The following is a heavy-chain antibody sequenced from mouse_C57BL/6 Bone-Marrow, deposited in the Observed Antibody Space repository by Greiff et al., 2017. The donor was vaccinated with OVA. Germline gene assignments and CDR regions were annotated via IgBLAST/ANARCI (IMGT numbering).Heavy chain of an antibody. Sequence: EVKLMESGPGLVKPSQSLSLTCSVTGYSITSGYYWNWIRQFPGNKLEWMGYISYDGSNNYNPSLKNRISITRDTSKNQFFLKLNSVTTEDTATYYCARDNWDVRYFDVWGTGTTVTVSS. CDR1: GYSITSGYY. J-gene: IGHJ1*03. CDR2: ISYDGSN. CDR3: ARDNWDVRYFDV. D-gene: IGHD4-1*02. V-gene: IGHV3-6*01.